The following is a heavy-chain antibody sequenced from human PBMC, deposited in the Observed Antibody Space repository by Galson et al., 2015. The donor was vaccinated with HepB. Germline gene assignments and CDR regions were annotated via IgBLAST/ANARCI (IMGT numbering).Heavy chain of an antibody. J-gene: IGHJ4*02. V-gene: IGHV1-2*04. CDR1: GYTFTGYY. CDR2: INPNSGGT. D-gene: IGHD3-22*01. CDR3: ARDLGDSSGYYDY. Sequence: SVKVSCKASGYTFTGYYMHWVRQAPGQGLEWMGWINPNSGGTNYAQKFQGWVTMTRDTSISTAYMELSRLRSDDTAVYYCARDLGDSSGYYDYWGQGTLVTVSS.